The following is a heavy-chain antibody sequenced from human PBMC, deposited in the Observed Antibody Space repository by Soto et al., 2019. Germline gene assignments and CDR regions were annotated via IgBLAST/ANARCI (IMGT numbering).Heavy chain of an antibody. Sequence: GASVKVSCKASGGTFSSYAISWVLQAPGQGLEWMGGIIPIFATANYAQKFQGRVMITVDESTTTAYMDLSSLRSEDTAVYYCARSVSFRYQLLKRGMDVWGQGTTVTVSS. D-gene: IGHD2-2*01. J-gene: IGHJ6*02. V-gene: IGHV1-69*13. CDR3: ARSVSFRYQLLKRGMDV. CDR1: GGTFSSYA. CDR2: IIPIFATA.